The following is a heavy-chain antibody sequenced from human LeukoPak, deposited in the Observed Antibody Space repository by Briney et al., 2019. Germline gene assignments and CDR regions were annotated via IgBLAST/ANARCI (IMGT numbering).Heavy chain of an antibody. CDR3: AKGDMPIVARALDY. Sequence: GGSLRLSCAASGFTFSDYAMNWVRQAPGKGLEWVSALSGSGGSTYYADSVQGRFTISRNNYENTLYLHMSRLRAEDTAVYYCAKGDMPIVARALDYWGQGTLVTVSS. D-gene: IGHD5-12*01. J-gene: IGHJ4*02. CDR1: GFTFSDYA. CDR2: LSGSGGST. V-gene: IGHV3-23*01.